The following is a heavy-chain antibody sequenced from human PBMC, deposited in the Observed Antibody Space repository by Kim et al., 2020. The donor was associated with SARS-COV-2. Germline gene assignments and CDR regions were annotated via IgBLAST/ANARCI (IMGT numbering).Heavy chain of an antibody. CDR3: AKDIGITVAPDAFDI. Sequence: DTVKGRFTIYRDNSKNSLYLQMNSLRTEGTALYYCAKDIGITVAPDAFDIWGQGTMVTVSS. V-gene: IGHV3-43*01. J-gene: IGHJ3*02. D-gene: IGHD6-19*01.